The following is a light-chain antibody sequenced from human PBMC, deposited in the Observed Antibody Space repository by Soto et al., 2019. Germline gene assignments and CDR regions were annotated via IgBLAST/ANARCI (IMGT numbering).Light chain of an antibody. J-gene: IGKJ1*01. V-gene: IGKV3-20*01. CDR1: QYINTR. Sequence: EVGMTQSPGTLSLSTGERVTLSCRASQYINTRLAWYQHRPGQAPRLLIYQTSIRAAGIPARFSASGTGTDFTLTISRLEPEDFAVYHCQQYDDSMTFGQGTKVDIK. CDR2: QTS. CDR3: QQYDDSMT.